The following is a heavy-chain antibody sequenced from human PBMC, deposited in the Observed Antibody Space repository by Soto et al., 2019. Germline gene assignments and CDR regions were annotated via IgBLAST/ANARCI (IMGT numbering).Heavy chain of an antibody. CDR3: ARGTPKYYDFWSGYPENYYYYGMDV. Sequence: SVKVSCKASGGTFSSYAISWVRQAPGQGLEWTGGIIPIFGTANYAQKFQGRVTITADESTSTAYMELSSLRSEDTAVYYCARGTPKYYDFWSGYPENYYYYGMDVWGQGTTVTVSS. CDR1: GGTFSSYA. V-gene: IGHV1-69*13. CDR2: IIPIFGTA. D-gene: IGHD3-3*01. J-gene: IGHJ6*02.